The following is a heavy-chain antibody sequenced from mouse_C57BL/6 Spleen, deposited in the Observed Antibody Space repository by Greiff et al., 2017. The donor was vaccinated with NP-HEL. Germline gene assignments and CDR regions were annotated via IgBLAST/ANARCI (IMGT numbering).Heavy chain of an antibody. CDR1: GYTFTSYT. CDR3: ARWDGSSPFDY. J-gene: IGHJ2*01. CDR2: INPSSGYT. V-gene: IGHV1-4*01. Sequence: QVHVKQSGAELARPGASVKMSCKASGYTFTSYTMHWVKQRPGQGLEWIGYINPSSGYTKYNQKFKDKATLTADKSSSTAYMQLSSLTSEDSAVYYCARWDGSSPFDYWGQGTTLTVSS. D-gene: IGHD1-1*01.